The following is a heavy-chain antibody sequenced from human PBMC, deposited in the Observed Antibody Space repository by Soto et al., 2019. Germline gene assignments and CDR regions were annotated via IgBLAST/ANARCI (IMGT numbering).Heavy chain of an antibody. CDR2: ISAYNGNK. CDR1: GYTFTNYG. CDR3: ARRPANNPDNWFDP. V-gene: IGHV1-18*01. D-gene: IGHD1-20*01. Sequence: QVQLVQSGAEVKKPGASVKVSCKASGYTFTNYGISWVRQAPGQGLEYMGWISAYNGNKNYVQKLQGRATMTTDTSTSTAYMELRSLRSDDTAVYYCARRPANNPDNWFDPWGQGTLVTVSS. J-gene: IGHJ5*02.